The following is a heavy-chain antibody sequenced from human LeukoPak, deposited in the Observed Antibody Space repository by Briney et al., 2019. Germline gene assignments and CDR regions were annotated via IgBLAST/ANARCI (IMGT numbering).Heavy chain of an antibody. CDR2: IRSKANSYAT. CDR1: GFTFSGSA. CDR3: TRDVVPAAKYYYYYYYMDV. J-gene: IGHJ6*03. D-gene: IGHD2-2*01. Sequence: SGGSLKLSCAASGFTFSGSAMHWVRQASGKGLEWVGRIRSKANSYATAYAASVKGGFTISRDDSKNTAYLQMNSLKTEDTAVYYCTRDVVPAAKYYYYYYYMDVWGKGTTVTVSS. V-gene: IGHV3-73*01.